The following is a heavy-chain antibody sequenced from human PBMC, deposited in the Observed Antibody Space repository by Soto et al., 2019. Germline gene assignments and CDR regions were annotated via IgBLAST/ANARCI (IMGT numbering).Heavy chain of an antibody. CDR3: AREGWPFYGSGSYYNGGFDP. CDR1: GYTFTSYA. CDR2: ITAGNGNT. V-gene: IGHV1-3*01. J-gene: IGHJ5*02. D-gene: IGHD3-10*01. Sequence: QVQLVQSGAEVKKPGASVKVSCKASGYTFTSYAMHWVRQAPGQRLEWMGWITAGNGNTKYSQKFQGRVTITRDTSASTAYMELSSLRSEATAVYYCAREGWPFYGSGSYYNGGFDPWGQGTLVTVSS.